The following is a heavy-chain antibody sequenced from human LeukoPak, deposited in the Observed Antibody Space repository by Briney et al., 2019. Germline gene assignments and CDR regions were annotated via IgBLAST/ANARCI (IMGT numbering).Heavy chain of an antibody. D-gene: IGHD3-22*01. V-gene: IGHV1-18*01. CDR1: GYTFVDYG. Sequence: ASVKVSCNASGYTFVDYGISWVRQPPAQGLERMGFIGVYNGKTDYAQSLQGRVTTTIDTSMTTVYIELRSLSSDDTAVYYCARVFHSSWADDYHSSGYYHYWGQGTLVTVSS. J-gene: IGHJ4*02. CDR3: ARVFHSSWADDYHSSGYYHY. CDR2: IGVYNGKT.